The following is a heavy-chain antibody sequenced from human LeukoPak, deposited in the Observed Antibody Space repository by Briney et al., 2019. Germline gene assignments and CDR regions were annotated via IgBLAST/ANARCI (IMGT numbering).Heavy chain of an antibody. CDR1: GGSISRGDYY. D-gene: IGHD6-19*01. V-gene: IGHV4-30-4*01. J-gene: IGHJ3*02. CDR2: IYYSGST. Sequence: PSQTLSLTRTVSGGSISRGDYYWSSIRQPPGKGLELIRYIYYSGSTYYNPSLKSRVTISVDTSKDQFSLKLSSVTAADTAVYYCASFTKHSSGWYVAFDIWGQGTMVTVSS. CDR3: ASFTKHSSGWYVAFDI.